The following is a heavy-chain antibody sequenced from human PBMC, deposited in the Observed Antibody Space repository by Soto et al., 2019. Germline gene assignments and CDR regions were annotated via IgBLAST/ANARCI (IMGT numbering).Heavy chain of an antibody. CDR1: GFTFSNYG. V-gene: IGHV3-30*18. CDR2: ISYDGSNK. CDR3: AKDLGSGSYLFDAFDI. J-gene: IGHJ3*02. Sequence: GGSLRLSCAASGFTFSNYGMHWVRQAPGKGLEWVAVISYDGSNKYYADSVKGRFAIPRDNSKNTLYLQMNSLRAEDTAVYYCAKDLGSGSYLFDAFDIWGQGTMVTVS. D-gene: IGHD1-26*01.